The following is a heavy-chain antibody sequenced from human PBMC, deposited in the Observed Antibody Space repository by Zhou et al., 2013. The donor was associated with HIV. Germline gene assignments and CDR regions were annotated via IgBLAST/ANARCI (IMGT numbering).Heavy chain of an antibody. Sequence: QVQLVQSGAEVKKPGSSVKVSCKASGGTFSSYAFSWVRQAPGEGLEWMGGIIPIFATTNYAQKFQGRVTITTDESTSTAYMELSSLRSEDTAVYYCARGRSGDLHYYYMAVWGKGTTVTVSS. V-gene: IGHV1-69*05. CDR1: GGTFSSYA. D-gene: IGHD7-27*01. J-gene: IGHJ6*03. CDR3: ARGRSGDLHYYYMAV. CDR2: IIPIFATT.